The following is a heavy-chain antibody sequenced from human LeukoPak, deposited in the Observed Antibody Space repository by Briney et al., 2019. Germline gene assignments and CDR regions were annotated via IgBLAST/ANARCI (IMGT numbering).Heavy chain of an antibody. V-gene: IGHV1-18*04. CDR3: ARGSVYDPLPHFDY. CDR2: ISAYNGNT. CDR1: GYTFTGYY. J-gene: IGHJ4*02. D-gene: IGHD2/OR15-2a*01. Sequence: ASVKVSCKASGYTFTGYYMHWVRQAPGQGLEWMGWISAYNGNTNYAQKLQGRVTMTTDTSTSTAYMELRSLRSDDTAVYYCARGSVYDPLPHFDYWGQGTLVTVSS.